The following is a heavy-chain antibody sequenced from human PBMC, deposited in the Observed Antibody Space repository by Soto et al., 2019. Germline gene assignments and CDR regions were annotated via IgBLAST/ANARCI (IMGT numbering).Heavy chain of an antibody. Sequence: QVQLVQSGAEVKKPGYSVKVSCKASGGTFSSYANSWVRQAPGHGLDWKGGIIPISGTANYAQKFQGRVTITAYKSTCTAYMELSSLRSEDTAVYYCARDRGAVAGTGYYYGMEVWGQGTTVTVSS. J-gene: IGHJ6*02. CDR1: GGTFSSYA. V-gene: IGHV1-69*06. CDR2: IIPISGTA. CDR3: ARDRGAVAGTGYYYGMEV. D-gene: IGHD6-19*01.